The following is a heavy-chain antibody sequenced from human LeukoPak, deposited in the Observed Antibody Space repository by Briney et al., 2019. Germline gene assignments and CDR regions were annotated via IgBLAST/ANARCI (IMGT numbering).Heavy chain of an antibody. CDR1: GGTFSSYA. V-gene: IGHV1-69*06. J-gene: IGHJ6*03. Sequence: SVKVSCKASGGTFSSYAISWVRQAPGQGLEWMGGIIPIFGTANYAQKFQGRVTITADKSTSTAYMELSSLRSEDTAVYHCARVWTTSGSYYSPTEYYMDVWGKGTTVTVSS. CDR3: ARVWTTSGSYYSPTEYYMDV. D-gene: IGHD3-10*01. CDR2: IIPIFGTA.